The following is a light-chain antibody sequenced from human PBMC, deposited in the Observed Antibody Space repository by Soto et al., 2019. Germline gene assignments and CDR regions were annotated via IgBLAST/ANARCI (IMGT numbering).Light chain of an antibody. Sequence: DIQMTQSPSTLSASVGDRVTITCRASQSISSWLAWYQQKPGKAPKVLIYKASSLESGVPSRFSGSGSGTEFHLTISSLQPYDFATYYCQQYNGYSFTFGPGTNVDIK. J-gene: IGKJ3*01. CDR1: QSISSW. V-gene: IGKV1-5*03. CDR3: QQYNGYSFT. CDR2: KAS.